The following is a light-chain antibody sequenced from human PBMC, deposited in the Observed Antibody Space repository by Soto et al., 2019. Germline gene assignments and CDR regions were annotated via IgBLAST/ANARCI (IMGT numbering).Light chain of an antibody. J-gene: IGKJ1*01. V-gene: IGKV3-20*01. CDR1: QSVNSSY. CDR2: STS. Sequence: EIVLTQAPGTLSLSPGEGATLSCRASQSVNSSYLAWFQQKPGQAPRLLIYSTSHRATGIPDRCSGSGSGSDFTLTISRLEPDDFVVYYCQQYDKSSWTLGQGTKLESK. CDR3: QQYDKSSWT.